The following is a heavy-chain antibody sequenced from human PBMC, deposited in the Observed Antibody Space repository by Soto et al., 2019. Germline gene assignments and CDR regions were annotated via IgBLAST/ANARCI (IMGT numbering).Heavy chain of an antibody. CDR1: GFTFSSYT. CDR2: IRGDGSQK. D-gene: IGHD3-10*01. CDR3: LTRGQGDAAGY. Sequence: PGGSLRLSCAASGFTFSSYTMSWVRQAPGKGLEWVANIRGDGSQKFYVDSVKGRFTVSRDNAQKSLFLQMNSLRAEDTAVYYCLTRGQGDAAGYWGQGT. V-gene: IGHV3-7*05. J-gene: IGHJ4*02.